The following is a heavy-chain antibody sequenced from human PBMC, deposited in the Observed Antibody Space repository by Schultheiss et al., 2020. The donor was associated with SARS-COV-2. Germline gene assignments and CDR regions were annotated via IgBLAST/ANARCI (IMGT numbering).Heavy chain of an antibody. CDR3: ARRIINYYDVRGYFQH. CDR2: MYNTGRT. D-gene: IGHD3-22*01. J-gene: IGHJ1*01. CDR1: GGSNSFHY. V-gene: IGHV4-59*11. Sequence: SETLSLTCSVSGGSNSFHYFSWIRQPPGKGLEWIGNMYNTGRTNYNPSLKSRVTILIDTSNNHFSLMMTSVTAADTAVYFCARRIINYYDVRGYFQHWGQGTLVTVSS.